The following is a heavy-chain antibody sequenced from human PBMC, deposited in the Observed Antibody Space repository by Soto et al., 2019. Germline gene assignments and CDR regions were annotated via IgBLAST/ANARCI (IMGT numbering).Heavy chain of an antibody. V-gene: IGHV3-30-3*01. D-gene: IGHD3-10*01. Sequence: GEYLRLSCAASGFTFSSYAMHWVRQAPGKGLEWVAVISYDGSNKYYADSVKGRFTISRDHSKNTLYLQMNSLRAEDTAVYYCASVMVRGVILRLSAFWGQRTLVTVSS. J-gene: IGHJ1*01. CDR3: ASVMVRGVILRLSAF. CDR2: ISYDGSNK. CDR1: GFTFSSYA.